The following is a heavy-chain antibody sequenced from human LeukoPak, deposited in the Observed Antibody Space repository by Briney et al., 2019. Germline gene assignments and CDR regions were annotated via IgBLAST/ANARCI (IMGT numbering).Heavy chain of an antibody. CDR2: IYYSGST. CDR1: GGSISSYY. V-gene: IGHV4-59*01. Sequence: SETLSLTCTVSGGSISSYYWSWIRQPPGKGLEWIGYIYYSGSTNYNPSLKSRVTISVDTSKNQFSLKVSSVTAADTAVYYCARETGIAAARTFDYWGQGTLVTVSS. J-gene: IGHJ4*02. D-gene: IGHD6-13*01. CDR3: ARETGIAAARTFDY.